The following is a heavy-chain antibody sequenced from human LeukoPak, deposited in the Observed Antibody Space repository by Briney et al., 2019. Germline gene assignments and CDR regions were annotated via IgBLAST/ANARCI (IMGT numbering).Heavy chain of an antibody. V-gene: IGHV4-4*07. D-gene: IGHD3-3*01. CDR3: ARDRYDFWSGYTDYYYYMDV. CDR1: GGSISSYY. J-gene: IGHJ6*03. Sequence: SETLSLTCTVSGGSISSYYWSWIRQPAGKGLEWIGRIYTSGSTNYNPSLKSRVTMSVDTSKNQFSLKLSSVTAADTAVYYCARDRYDFWSGYTDYYYYMDVWGKGTTVTVSS. CDR2: IYTSGST.